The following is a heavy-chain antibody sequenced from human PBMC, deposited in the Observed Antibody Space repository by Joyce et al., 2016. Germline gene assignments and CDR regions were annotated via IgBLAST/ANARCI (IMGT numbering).Heavy chain of an antibody. J-gene: IGHJ6*02. V-gene: IGHV1-69*12. CDR3: ARGGTSSDHYFFYTLDV. D-gene: IGHD1-14*01. Sequence: VLLVQSGAAVKRPGSSLRVSCKSSGGDFSNDTVNWVRQAPGQRLEWMGGIIPFFGAAKYAEDFQGRVTLTADQSTRTAYLELSSLTSADTAVYYCARGGTSSDHYFFYTLDVWGPGTTVIVSS. CDR2: IIPFFGAA. CDR1: GGDFSNDT.